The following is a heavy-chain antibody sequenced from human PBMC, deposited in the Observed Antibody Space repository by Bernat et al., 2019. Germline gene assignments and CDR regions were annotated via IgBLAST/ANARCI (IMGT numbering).Heavy chain of an antibody. CDR2: IYHNGNI. CDR1: GDSISSRAW. CDR3: ARDPVAAVGTAFDI. J-gene: IGHJ3*02. Sequence: QVQLQESGPQLVKPSGTLSLTCVVSGDSISSRAWWSWVHQPPGKGLEWIAEIYHNGNINYNPSLRSRVTISIDTSKNQISLRLSSVTAADTAVYYCARDPVAAVGTAFDIWGQGTMVTVSS. D-gene: IGHD6-13*01. V-gene: IGHV4-4*02.